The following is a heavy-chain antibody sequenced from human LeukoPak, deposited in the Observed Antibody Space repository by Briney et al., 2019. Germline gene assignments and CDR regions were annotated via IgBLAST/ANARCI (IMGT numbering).Heavy chain of an antibody. CDR2: ISSSSSTI. Sequence: GGSLRLSCAASGFTFSSYSMNWVRQAPGKGLEWVSYISSSSSTIYYADSVKGRFTISRDNAKNSLYLQMNSLRAEDTAVYYCARGYLVGASGYWGQGTLVTVSS. CDR1: GFTFSSYS. D-gene: IGHD3-10*01. CDR3: ARGYLVGASGY. V-gene: IGHV3-48*01. J-gene: IGHJ4*02.